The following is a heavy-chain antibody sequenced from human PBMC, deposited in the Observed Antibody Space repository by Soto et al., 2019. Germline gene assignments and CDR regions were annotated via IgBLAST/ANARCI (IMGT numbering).Heavy chain of an antibody. CDR2: INHSGST. D-gene: IGHD6-6*01. CDR1: GGSFSGYY. J-gene: IGHJ5*02. CDR3: ARGRGAARPLRPDGDSDNWFDP. Sequence: ETLSLTCAVYGGSFSGYYWSWIRQPPGKGLEWIGEINHSGSTNYNPSLKSRVTISVDTSKNQFSLKLSSVTAADTAVYYCARGRGAARPLRPDGDSDNWFDPWGQGTLVTVSS. V-gene: IGHV4-34*01.